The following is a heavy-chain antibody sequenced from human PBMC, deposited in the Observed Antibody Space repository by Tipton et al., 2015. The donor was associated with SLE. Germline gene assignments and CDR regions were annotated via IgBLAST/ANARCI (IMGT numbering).Heavy chain of an antibody. D-gene: IGHD1-7*01. V-gene: IGHV1-69*01. J-gene: IGHJ3*02. CDR2: IIPIFGTA. CDR3: ARRNSIAFDI. CDR1: GGTFSSYA. Sequence: QVQLVQSGPEVKKPGSSVKVSCKASGGTFSSYAISWVRQAPGQGLEWMGGIIPIFGTANYSQKFQGRVTITADESTSTAYMELSSLRSDDSAVYYCARRNSIAFDIWCQGTMVTVSS.